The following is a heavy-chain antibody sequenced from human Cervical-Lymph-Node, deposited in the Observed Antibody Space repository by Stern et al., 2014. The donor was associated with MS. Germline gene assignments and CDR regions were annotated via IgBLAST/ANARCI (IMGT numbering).Heavy chain of an antibody. J-gene: IGHJ6*02. CDR2: VSGYTGHT. D-gene: IGHD1-7*01. CDR1: GDTFSNYG. V-gene: IGHV1-18*01. CDR3: ASHTGTALRPYYGMDV. Sequence: VQLVESGAEVKKPGASVKVSCKASGDTFSNYGINWVRQAPGQGLEWMGWVSGYTGHTNYQQKVQGRVSMTTDTSTTTAYMERRSLRSDDTAVYFCASHTGTALRPYYGMDVWGQGTTVIVSS.